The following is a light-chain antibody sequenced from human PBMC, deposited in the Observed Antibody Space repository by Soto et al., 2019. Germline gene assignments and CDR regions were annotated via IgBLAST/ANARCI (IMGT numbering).Light chain of an antibody. CDR1: TSDIGSYNY. V-gene: IGLV2-14*03. Sequence: QSVLTQPASVSGSPGQSITITCTGSTSDIGSYNYVSWYLHDPGKAPKLIIYDVSYRPSGVSDRFFGSKSGNTASLTISALQAEDEADYYCSSYTSSSTYVFGTGTKLTVL. CDR2: DVS. CDR3: SSYTSSSTYV. J-gene: IGLJ1*01.